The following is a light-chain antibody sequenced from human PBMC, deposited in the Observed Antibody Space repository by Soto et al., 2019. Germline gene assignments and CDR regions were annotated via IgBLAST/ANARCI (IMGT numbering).Light chain of an antibody. J-gene: IGLJ1*01. CDR3: SSFTTSSTYV. CDR1: SGDVGGLNY. CDR2: DVS. Sequence: QSALTQPASVSGSPGQSITISCTGTSGDVGGLNYVSWFQQYLGTSPKLLIYDVSYRPSGISNCFSASKSGNTASLTISGLQAEDEADYYCSSFTTSSTYVLGAGTKVTVL. V-gene: IGLV2-14*01.